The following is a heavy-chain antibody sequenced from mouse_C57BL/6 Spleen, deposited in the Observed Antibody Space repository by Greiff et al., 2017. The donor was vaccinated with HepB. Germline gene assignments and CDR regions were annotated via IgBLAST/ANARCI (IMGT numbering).Heavy chain of an antibody. CDR1: GYTFTDYY. CDR2: IYPGSGNT. CDR3: AKDGSSTFDY. V-gene: IGHV1-76*01. J-gene: IGHJ2*01. Sequence: QVQLQQSGAELVRPGASVKLSCKASGYTFTDYYINWVKQRPGQGLEWIARIYPGSGNTYYNEKFKGKATLTAEKSSSTAYMQLSSLTSEDSAVYFGAKDGSSTFDYWGQGTTRTVSS. D-gene: IGHD1-1*01.